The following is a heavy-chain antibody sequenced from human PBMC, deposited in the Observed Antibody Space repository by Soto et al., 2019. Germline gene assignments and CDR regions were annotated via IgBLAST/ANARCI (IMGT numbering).Heavy chain of an antibody. J-gene: IGHJ5*02. CDR3: ARIPNYYQYDWFDP. V-gene: IGHV2-5*02. Sequence: QITLKESGPTLVKPTQTLTLTCTFSGFSLTTRGVGVGWIRQPPGKALECLPLIYWDDDKRYSPSLQSRLSITKDTSKNQVVLTMTNVDPVDTATYYCARIPNYYQYDWFDPWGQGTLVSVSS. CDR2: IYWDDDK. CDR1: GFSLTTRGVG. D-gene: IGHD3-16*01.